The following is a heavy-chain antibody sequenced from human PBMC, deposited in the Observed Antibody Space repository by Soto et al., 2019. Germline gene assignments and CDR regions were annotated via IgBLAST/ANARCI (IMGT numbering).Heavy chain of an antibody. CDR3: AKGRSYYYYYGVDV. V-gene: IGHV3-64*04. CDR2: ISGNGGST. CDR1: GFTFNTYA. J-gene: IGHJ6*02. Sequence: PGGSLRLSCSASGFTFNTYAMHWVRQAPGKGLEYVSDISGNGGSTYYADSVKGRSTISRDNSKSTLYLQMNSLRAEDTALYYCAKGRSYYYYYGVDVWGQGTTVTVSS.